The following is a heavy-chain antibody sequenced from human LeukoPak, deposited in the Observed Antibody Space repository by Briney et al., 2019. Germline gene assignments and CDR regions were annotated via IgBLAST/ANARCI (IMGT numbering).Heavy chain of an antibody. CDR1: GYTFTSYG. CDR3: ARDPDFTNLGYSYGDY. CDR2: ISAYNGNT. J-gene: IGHJ4*02. D-gene: IGHD5-18*01. Sequence: ASVNVSCKASGYTFTSYGISWVRQAPGQGLEWMGWISAYNGNTNYAQKLQGRVTMTTDTSTSTAYMELRSLRSDDTAVYYCARDPDFTNLGYSYGDYWGQGTLVTVSS. V-gene: IGHV1-18*01.